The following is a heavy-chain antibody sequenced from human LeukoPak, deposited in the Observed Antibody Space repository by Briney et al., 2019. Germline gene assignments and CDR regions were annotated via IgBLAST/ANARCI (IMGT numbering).Heavy chain of an antibody. D-gene: IGHD2-2*01. J-gene: IGHJ6*03. CDR3: ARRLVFQGDYYYYYYMDV. V-gene: IGHV1-69*06. CDR2: IIPIFGTA. CDR1: GGTFSSYA. Sequence: SVKISCKASGGTFSSYAISWVRQAPGQGLEWMGGIIPIFGTANYAQKFQGRVTITADKSTSTAYMELSSLRSDDTAVYYCARRLVFQGDYYYYYYMDVWGKGSTVTVSS.